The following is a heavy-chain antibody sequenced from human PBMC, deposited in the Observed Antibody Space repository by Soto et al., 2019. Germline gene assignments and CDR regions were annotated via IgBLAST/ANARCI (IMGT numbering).Heavy chain of an antibody. Sequence: ASVKVSCKVSGYTLTELSMHWVRQAPGKGLEWMGGFDPEDGETIYAQKFQGRVTMTEDTSTDTAYMELSSLRSEDTAVYYCAGVTMVRGVIINPQVDYYYGMDVWGQGTTVTVSS. V-gene: IGHV1-24*01. D-gene: IGHD3-10*01. CDR2: FDPEDGET. CDR1: GYTLTELS. J-gene: IGHJ6*02. CDR3: AGVTMVRGVIINPQVDYYYGMDV.